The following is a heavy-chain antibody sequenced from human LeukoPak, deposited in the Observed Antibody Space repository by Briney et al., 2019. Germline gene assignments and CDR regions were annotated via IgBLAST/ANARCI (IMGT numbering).Heavy chain of an antibody. Sequence: ASVKVSCKASGYTFTGYYMHWVRQAPGQGLEWMGWINPNSGGTNYAQKFHGRVTMTRDTSISTAYMELSRLRSDDTAVYYYARVIRWKGYFDLWGRGTLVTVSS. CDR1: GYTFTGYY. J-gene: IGHJ2*01. CDR2: INPNSGGT. CDR3: ARVIRWKGYFDL. V-gene: IGHV1-2*02. D-gene: IGHD4-23*01.